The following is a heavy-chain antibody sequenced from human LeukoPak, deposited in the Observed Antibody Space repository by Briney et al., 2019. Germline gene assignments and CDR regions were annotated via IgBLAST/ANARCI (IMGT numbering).Heavy chain of an antibody. V-gene: IGHV3-23*01. D-gene: IGHD3-10*01. CDR2: ISGSGGST. J-gene: IGHJ6*03. CDR1: GFTFSSYA. Sequence: GGSLRLSCAASGFTFSSYAMSWVRQAPGKGLEWVSAISGSGGSTYYADSVKGRFTVSRDNSKSTLYLLMNSLRAEDTAVYYCAGRTRLVRGVHYMDVWGKGTTVTVSS. CDR3: AGRTRLVRGVHYMDV.